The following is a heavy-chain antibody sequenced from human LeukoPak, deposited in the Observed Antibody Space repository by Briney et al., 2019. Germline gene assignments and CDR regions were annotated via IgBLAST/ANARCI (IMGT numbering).Heavy chain of an antibody. D-gene: IGHD6-13*01. CDR3: AKLKYSSSWYDPFDY. CDR2: INHSGRT. V-gene: IGHV4-34*01. CDR1: GGSFSCYY. Sequence: LSETLSLTFAVHGGSFSCYYWSWIRQPPGKGLEWIGEINHSGRTNYNPSLKSRVTISVDTSKNQFSLKLSYVTAAETAVYYCAKLKYSSSWYDPFDYWGQGTLVTVSS. J-gene: IGHJ4*02.